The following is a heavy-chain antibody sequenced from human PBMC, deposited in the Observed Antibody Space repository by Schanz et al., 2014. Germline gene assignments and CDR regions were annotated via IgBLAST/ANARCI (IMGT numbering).Heavy chain of an antibody. D-gene: IGHD3-16*01. J-gene: IGHJ5*02. V-gene: IGHV3-21*06. CDR2: ISSSGSSI. CDR1: GFTFNDFN. CDR3: ASDYNYFETEAP. Sequence: EVKLLESGGGLVQPGGSLRLSCAASGFTFNDFNMNWVRQAPGKGLEWVSSISSSGSSIYYADSVKGRFTISRDNANNSLFLRMNSLRAEDTAVYYCASDYNYFETEAPWGQGTLVTVSS.